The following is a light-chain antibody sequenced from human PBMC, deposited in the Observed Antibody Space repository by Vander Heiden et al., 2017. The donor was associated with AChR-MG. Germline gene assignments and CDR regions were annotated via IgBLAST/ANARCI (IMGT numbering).Light chain of an antibody. CDR1: QSVSGSH. CDR2: GVY. J-gene: IGKJ5*01. V-gene: IGKV3-20*01. CDR3: QLDDDSRIT. Sequence: EIVLTQSPGTLYLSPGERASLSCRASQSVSGSHLAWYQQVPGQAPKLLIYGVYSRATGIPDRFIGRGSGTDFTLTISRLEPEDFAVYYCQLDDDSRITFGQGTRLEI.